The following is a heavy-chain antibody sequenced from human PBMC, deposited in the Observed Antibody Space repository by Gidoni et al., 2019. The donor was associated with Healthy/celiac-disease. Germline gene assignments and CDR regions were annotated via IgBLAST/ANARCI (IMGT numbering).Heavy chain of an antibody. J-gene: IGHJ6*02. CDR2: IYHSGST. CDR3: ARDNYDILTGYYTGMDV. Sequence: QVQLQESGPGLVKPSGTLSLTCAVSGGSISSSNWWSWVRQPPGKGLEWIGEIYHSGSTNYNPSLKSRVTISVDKSKNQFSLKLSSVTAADTAVYYCARDNYDILTGYYTGMDVWGQGTTVTVSS. V-gene: IGHV4-4*02. CDR1: GGSISSSNW. D-gene: IGHD3-9*01.